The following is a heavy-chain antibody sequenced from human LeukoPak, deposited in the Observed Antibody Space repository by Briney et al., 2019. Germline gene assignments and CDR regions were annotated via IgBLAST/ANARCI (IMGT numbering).Heavy chain of an antibody. D-gene: IGHD6-19*01. CDR1: GGTFISYA. J-gene: IGHJ4*02. CDR3: AKTPIPGIAVAEDY. V-gene: IGHV1-69*05. CDR2: IIPIFGTA. Sequence: SVKVSFKASGGTFISYAISWVRQAPGQGLEWMGRIIPIFGTANYAQKFQGRVTITTDESTSTAYMELSSLRSEDTAVYYCAKTPIPGIAVAEDYWGQGTLVTVSS.